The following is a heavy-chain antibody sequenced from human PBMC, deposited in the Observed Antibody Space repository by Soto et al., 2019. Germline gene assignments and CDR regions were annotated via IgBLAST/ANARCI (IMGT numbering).Heavy chain of an antibody. V-gene: IGHV3-11*05. J-gene: IGHJ6*02. Sequence: QVQLVESGGGLVKPGGSLRLSCAASGLIFSDYYMSWIRQAPGKGLEWVSYISSSGHYTKNADSVQGRFTISRDNAKNSLYLQMNNLRAEDTAVYYSARELDGIDVWGQGTTVTVSS. CDR2: ISSSGHYT. CDR3: ARELDGIDV. CDR1: GLIFSDYY.